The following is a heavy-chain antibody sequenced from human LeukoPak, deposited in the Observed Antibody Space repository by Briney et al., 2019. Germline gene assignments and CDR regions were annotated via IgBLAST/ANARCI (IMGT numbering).Heavy chain of an antibody. CDR3: ARDFTILYYYYYYMDV. CDR2: INTDGSST. Sequence: PGGSLRLSCAASGFTFDDYAMHWVRQAPGKGLVWVSRINTDGSSTSYADSVKGRFTISRDNAKNTLYLQMNSLRAEDTAVYYCARDFTILYYYYYYMDVWGKGTTVTVSS. V-gene: IGHV3-74*01. CDR1: GFTFDDYA. J-gene: IGHJ6*03. D-gene: IGHD3-3*01.